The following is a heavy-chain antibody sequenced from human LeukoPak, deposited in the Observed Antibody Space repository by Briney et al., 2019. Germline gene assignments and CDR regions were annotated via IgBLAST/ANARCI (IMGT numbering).Heavy chain of an antibody. V-gene: IGHV4-34*01. J-gene: IGHJ6*02. CDR1: GGSFSGYY. Sequence: SETLSLTCAVYGGSFSGYYWSWIRQPPGKGLEWIGEINHSGSTNYNPSLKSRVTISVDTSKNQFSLKLSSVTAADTAVYYCARASYGYSYYYGMDAWGQGTTVTVS. CDR3: ARASYGYSYYYGMDA. CDR2: INHSGST. D-gene: IGHD5-18*01.